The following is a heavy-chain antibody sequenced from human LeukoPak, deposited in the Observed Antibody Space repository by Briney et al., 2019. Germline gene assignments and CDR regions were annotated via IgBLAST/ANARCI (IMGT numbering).Heavy chain of an antibody. J-gene: IGHJ4*02. D-gene: IGHD1-26*01. V-gene: IGHV4-34*01. Sequence: SETLSLTCAVYGGSFSGYYWSWIRQPPGKGLEWIGEINHSGSTNYNPSLKSRVTISVDTSKNQFSLKLSSVTAADTAVYYCAGGGSQGEPHDYWGQGTLVTVSS. CDR2: INHSGST. CDR3: AGGGSQGEPHDY. CDR1: GGSFSGYY.